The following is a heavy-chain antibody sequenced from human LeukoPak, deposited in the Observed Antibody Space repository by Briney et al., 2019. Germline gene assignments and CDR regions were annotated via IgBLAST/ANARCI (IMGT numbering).Heavy chain of an antibody. CDR2: IIPIFGTA. D-gene: IGHD6-6*01. J-gene: IGHJ4*02. Sequence: ASVKVSCKASGGTFSSYAISWVRQAPGQGLEWMGGIIPIFGTANYAQKFQGRVTITADKSTSTAYMELSSLRSEDTAVYYCARDAPVTGSSSFDYWGQGTLVTVSS. V-gene: IGHV1-69*06. CDR1: GGTFSSYA. CDR3: ARDAPVTGSSSFDY.